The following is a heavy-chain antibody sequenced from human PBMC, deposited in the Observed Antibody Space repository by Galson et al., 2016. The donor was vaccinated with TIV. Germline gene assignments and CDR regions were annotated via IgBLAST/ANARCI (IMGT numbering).Heavy chain of an antibody. D-gene: IGHD1-7*01. V-gene: IGHV6-1*01. Sequence: CAISGDSVSGNTAAWNWVRQSPSRGLEWLGRTYHTSKWNTDYAVSVKGRIIIRPDTSMNQVSLQLSSVIPDDTAVYYGSRGNWNYGMGGAMDVWGRGTTVTVSS. CDR3: SRGNWNYGMGGAMDV. CDR2: TYHTSKWNT. J-gene: IGHJ6*02. CDR1: GDSVSGNTAA.